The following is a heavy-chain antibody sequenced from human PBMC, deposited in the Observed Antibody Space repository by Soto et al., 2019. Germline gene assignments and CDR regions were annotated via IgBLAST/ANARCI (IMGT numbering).Heavy chain of an antibody. CDR1: GGIFSSNT. V-gene: IGHV1-69*06. D-gene: IGHD2-21*02. CDR2: IIPLFGTA. Sequence: QVYLVQSGAEVKKPGSSVKISCKASGGIFSSNTINWVRQAAGQGLEWMGGIIPLFGTANYAEKFQGRVTITADKSTKTEYMELTSLRSEDTAVYYCASKAACGGDCYAVASWGQGTGVTVSS. J-gene: IGHJ4*02. CDR3: ASKAACGGDCYAVAS.